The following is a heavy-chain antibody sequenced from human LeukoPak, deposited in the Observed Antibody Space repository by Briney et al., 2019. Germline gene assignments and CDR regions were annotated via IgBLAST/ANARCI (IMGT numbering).Heavy chain of an antibody. Sequence: GGSLRLSCAASGFTFSSYNMNWVRQAPGKGLEWVSSISSSSSYIYYADSVKGRFTISRDNSKNTLYLQMNSLRAEDTAVYYCARVLRYFDWLLNPLDYWGQGTLVTVSS. CDR2: ISSSSSYI. CDR1: GFTFSSYN. J-gene: IGHJ4*02. V-gene: IGHV3-21*04. CDR3: ARVLRYFDWLLNPLDY. D-gene: IGHD3-9*01.